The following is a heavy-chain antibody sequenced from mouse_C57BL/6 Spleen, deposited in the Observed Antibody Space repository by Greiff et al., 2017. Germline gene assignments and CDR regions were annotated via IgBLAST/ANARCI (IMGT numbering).Heavy chain of an antibody. CDR2: IDPANGNT. Sequence: DVQLQESVAELVRPGASVKLSCTASGFNIKNTYMHWVKQRPEQGLEWIGRIDPANGNTKYAPKFQGKATITADTSANTAYLQLSSRTSEDTAIYYCARIYSADYYAMDYWGQGTSVTVSS. D-gene: IGHD1-1*01. CDR1: GFNIKNTY. J-gene: IGHJ4*01. CDR3: ARIYSADYYAMDY. V-gene: IGHV14-3*01.